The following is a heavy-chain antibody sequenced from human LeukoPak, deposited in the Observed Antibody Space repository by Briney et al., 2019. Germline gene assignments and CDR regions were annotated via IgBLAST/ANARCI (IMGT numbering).Heavy chain of an antibody. CDR2: IIPIFGTA. CDR3: ARGDSSGYDTFDY. J-gene: IGHJ4*02. D-gene: IGHD3-22*01. CDR1: GGTFSSYA. Sequence: SVKVSCKASGGTFSSYAISWVRQAPGQGLEWMGGIIPIFGTANYAQKFQGRVTITADESTSTGYLEMSSLRSEDTAVYYCARGDSSGYDTFDYWGQGTQVTVSS. V-gene: IGHV1-69*13.